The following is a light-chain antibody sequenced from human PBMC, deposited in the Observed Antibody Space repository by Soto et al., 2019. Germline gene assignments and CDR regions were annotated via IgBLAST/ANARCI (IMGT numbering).Light chain of an antibody. J-gene: IGKJ2*01. V-gene: IGKV1-5*03. Sequence: DIQMTQSPSTLSASVGDRVTITCRASQSVTSRLAWYQQKPGKAPKRLIHEASSLESGVPSRFSGSGSGTEFTLTISSLQPDDFATYYCQQYKSYSPYTFGQGTNLEIQ. CDR3: QQYKSYSPYT. CDR1: QSVTSR. CDR2: EAS.